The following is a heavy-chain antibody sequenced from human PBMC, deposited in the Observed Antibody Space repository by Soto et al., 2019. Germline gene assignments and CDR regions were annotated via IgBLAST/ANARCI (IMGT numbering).Heavy chain of an antibody. D-gene: IGHD3-10*01. CDR2: ISAYNGNT. J-gene: IGHJ6*02. CDR1: GYTFTSYG. V-gene: IGHV1-18*01. Sequence: ASVKVSCKASGYTFTSYGISWVRQAPGQGLEWMGWISAYNGNTNYAQKLQGRATMTTDTSTSTAYMELRSLRSDDTAVYYCARVMVRGASGGGNYYYYGMDVWGQGTTVTVSS. CDR3: ARVMVRGASGGGNYYYYGMDV.